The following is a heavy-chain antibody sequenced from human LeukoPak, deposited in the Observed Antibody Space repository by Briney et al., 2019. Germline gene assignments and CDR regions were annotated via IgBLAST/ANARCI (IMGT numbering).Heavy chain of an antibody. CDR1: GYTFTSYA. Sequence: DSVKVSCKASGYTFTSYAISWVRQAPGQGLEWMGWISADNGNTDYAQRFQGRVTMTTDTSTSTAYMELRSLRSDDTAVYYCARVDTAMVKDYWGQGTLVTVSS. V-gene: IGHV1-18*01. D-gene: IGHD5-18*01. CDR2: ISADNGNT. CDR3: ARVDTAMVKDY. J-gene: IGHJ4*02.